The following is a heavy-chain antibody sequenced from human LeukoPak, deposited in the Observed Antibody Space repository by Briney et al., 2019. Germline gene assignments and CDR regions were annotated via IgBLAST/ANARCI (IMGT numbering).Heavy chain of an antibody. D-gene: IGHD3-10*01. Sequence: PSETLSLTCTVSGGSIGIYYWNWIRQPAGKGLEWIGRIFTSGIANYNPSLKSRVTMSVDTSKNQFSLNLSSVTAADTAVYYCAREISGTYSNPLGYMDVWGKGTTVTVSS. V-gene: IGHV4-4*07. CDR3: AREISGTYSNPLGYMDV. CDR2: IFTSGIA. CDR1: GGSIGIYY. J-gene: IGHJ6*03.